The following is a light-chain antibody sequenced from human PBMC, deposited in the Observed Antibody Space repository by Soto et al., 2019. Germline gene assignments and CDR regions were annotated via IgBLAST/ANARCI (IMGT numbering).Light chain of an antibody. CDR1: QSVSSSH. V-gene: IGKV3-20*01. Sequence: IVLTQSPGTLSLSPGERATLSCRASQSVSSSHLAWYQQKPGQPPRLLIYGASSRATGIPDRFSGSGSGTDFTLTISRLEPEDFAVFYCQHYDSLPITFGQGTRLEIK. CDR3: QHYDSLPIT. CDR2: GAS. J-gene: IGKJ5*01.